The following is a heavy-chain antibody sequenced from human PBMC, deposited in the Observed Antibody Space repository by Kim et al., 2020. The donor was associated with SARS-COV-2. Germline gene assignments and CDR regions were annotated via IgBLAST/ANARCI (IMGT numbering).Heavy chain of an antibody. V-gene: IGHV3-33*01. CDR3: ARDRLPYCGGGCYSGLDY. D-gene: IGHD2-21*02. CDR2: IWYDGSSK. J-gene: IGHJ4*02. CDR1: GFTFITYG. Sequence: GGSLRLSCAASGFTFITYGMHWVRQAPGKGLEWVAVIWYDGSSKYYADSVKGRFTISRDNFKNTVNLQMNSLGAEDTAVYYCARDRLPYCGGGCYSGLDYWGLGTAVTVPS.